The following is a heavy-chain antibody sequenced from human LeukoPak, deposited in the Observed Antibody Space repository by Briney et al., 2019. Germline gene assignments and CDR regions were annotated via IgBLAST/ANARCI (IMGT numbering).Heavy chain of an antibody. CDR2: INHSGST. J-gene: IGHJ4*02. V-gene: IGHV4-34*01. CDR3: ASLDSSYYYDSSGYYYQPGY. D-gene: IGHD3-22*01. CDR1: GGSFSGYY. Sequence: SETLSLTCAVYGGSFSGYYWSWIRQPPGKGLEWIGEINHSGSTNYNPSLKSRVTVSVGTSKNQFSLKLSSVTAADTAVYYCASLDSSYYYDSSGYYYQPGYWGQGTLVTVSS.